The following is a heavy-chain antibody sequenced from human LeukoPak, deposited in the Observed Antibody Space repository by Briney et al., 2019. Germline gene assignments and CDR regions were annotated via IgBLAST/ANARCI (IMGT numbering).Heavy chain of an antibody. Sequence: SETLSLTCTVSGGSISSYYWSWIQQPPGKGLEWIGYIYYSGSTNYNPSLKSRVTISVDTSKNQFSLKLSSVTAADTAVYYCASGGRVTSLDYWGQGTLVTVSS. D-gene: IGHD2-21*02. J-gene: IGHJ4*02. CDR1: GGSISSYY. CDR2: IYYSGST. CDR3: ASGGRVTSLDY. V-gene: IGHV4-59*08.